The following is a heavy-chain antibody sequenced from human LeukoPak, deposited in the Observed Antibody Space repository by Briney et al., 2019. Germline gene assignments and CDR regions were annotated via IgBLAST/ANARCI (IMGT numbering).Heavy chain of an antibody. CDR2: INPNNSDT. Sequence: ASVKVSCKASGYTFTGYYMHWVRQAPGQGLEWIGWINPNNSDTKYGQNFQGRVTMTRDTSISIAYMELSSLRSEDTAVYYCARGRYYDSSGPNDAFDIWGQGTMVTVSS. J-gene: IGHJ3*02. CDR1: GYTFTGYY. V-gene: IGHV1-2*02. CDR3: ARGRYYDSSGPNDAFDI. D-gene: IGHD3-22*01.